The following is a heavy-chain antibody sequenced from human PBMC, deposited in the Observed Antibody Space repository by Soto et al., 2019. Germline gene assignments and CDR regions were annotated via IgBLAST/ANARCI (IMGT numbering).Heavy chain of an antibody. J-gene: IGHJ5*02. CDR1: GYTFTSYD. V-gene: IGHV1-8*01. D-gene: IGHD2-15*01. Sequence: QVQLVQSGAEVKKPGASVKVSCKASGYTFTSYDINWVRQATGQGLEWMGWMNPNRGNTGYAQKFQGGVTMTRNTSISTAYRELSRLRSEETAVYYCARRVADYLVPLGQGTLVSVSS. CDR2: MNPNRGNT. CDR3: ARRVADYLVP.